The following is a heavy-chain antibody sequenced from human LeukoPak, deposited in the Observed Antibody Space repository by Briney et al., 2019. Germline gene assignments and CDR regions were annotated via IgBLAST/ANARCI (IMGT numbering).Heavy chain of an antibody. J-gene: IGHJ3*02. CDR1: GFTFSSYA. Sequence: GGSLRLSCAASGFTFSSYAMHWVRQAPGKGLEWVSSISSSSSYIYYADSVKGRFTISRDNAKNSLYPQMNSLRAEDTAVYYCARPVAGMAFDIWGQGTMVTVSS. V-gene: IGHV3-21*01. CDR2: ISSSSSYI. CDR3: ARPVAGMAFDI. D-gene: IGHD6-19*01.